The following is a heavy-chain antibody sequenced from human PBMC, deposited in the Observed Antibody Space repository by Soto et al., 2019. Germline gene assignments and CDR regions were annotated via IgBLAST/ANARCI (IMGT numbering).Heavy chain of an antibody. CDR3: ARDLYSSSARYFDY. V-gene: IGHV3-21*01. Sequence: EVQLVESGGGLVKPGGSLRLSCAASGFTFSSYSMNWVRQAPGKGLEWVSSISSSSSYIYYADSVKGRFTISRDNAKNSLYLHMSSLRAEDTAVYYCARDLYSSSARYFDYWGQGTLVTVSS. CDR2: ISSSSSYI. CDR1: GFTFSSYS. J-gene: IGHJ4*02. D-gene: IGHD6-6*01.